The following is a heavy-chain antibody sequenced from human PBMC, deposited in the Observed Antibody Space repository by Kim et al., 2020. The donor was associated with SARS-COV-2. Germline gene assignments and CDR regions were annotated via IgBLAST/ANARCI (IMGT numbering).Heavy chain of an antibody. J-gene: IGHJ4*02. Sequence: YADSVKGRFTISRDNSKNTLYLQMNRLRAEDTAVYYCAKDYSSSWYYFDYWGQGTLVTVSS. D-gene: IGHD6-13*01. V-gene: IGHV3-23*01. CDR3: AKDYSSSWYYFDY.